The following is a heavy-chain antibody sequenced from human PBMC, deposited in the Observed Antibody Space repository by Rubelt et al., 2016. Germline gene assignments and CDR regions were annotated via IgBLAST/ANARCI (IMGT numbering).Heavy chain of an antibody. Sequence: QEQLVQSGAEVRKPGASVSISCKPSGHNFIGYHIHWVRQAPGQGLEWMGIITSSGGSTSYARKFQGRVSLTRDTLERNSLRPADTAVYFCAARHGTQTYGAFDLWGQGTKVTVSS. CDR2: ITSSGGST. D-gene: IGHD6-13*01. CDR3: AARHGTQTYGAFDL. V-gene: IGHV1-46*01. CDR1: GHNFIGYH. J-gene: IGHJ3*01.